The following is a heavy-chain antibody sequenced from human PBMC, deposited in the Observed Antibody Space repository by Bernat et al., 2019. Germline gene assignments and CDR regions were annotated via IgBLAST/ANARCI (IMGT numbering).Heavy chain of an antibody. V-gene: IGHV3-69-1*01. Sequence: EVQLVESGGGLVKPGGSLRLSCAASGFTFSDYYMNWVRQAPGKGLEWVSSISSRSTIYYADSVKGRFTISRDNAKNSLYLQMNSLRAEDTAVYYCATTAGTRLDYWGQGTLVTVSS. J-gene: IGHJ4*02. CDR3: ATTAGTRLDY. CDR1: GFTFSDYY. CDR2: ISSRSTI. D-gene: IGHD1-14*01.